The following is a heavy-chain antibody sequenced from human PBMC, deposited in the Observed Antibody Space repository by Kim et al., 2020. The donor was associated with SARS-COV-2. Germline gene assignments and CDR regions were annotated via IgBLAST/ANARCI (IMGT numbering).Heavy chain of an antibody. D-gene: IGHD3-22*01. CDR1: GGSISSGGYY. J-gene: IGHJ4*02. V-gene: IGHV4-31*03. Sequence: SETLSLTCTVSGGSISSGGYYWSWIRQHPGKGLEWIVYIYYSGSTYYNPSLKSRVTISVDTSKNQFSLKLSSVTAADTAVYYCARGQGLITMIVVVVGAFDYWGQGTLVTVSS. CDR2: IYYSGST. CDR3: ARGQGLITMIVVVVGAFDY.